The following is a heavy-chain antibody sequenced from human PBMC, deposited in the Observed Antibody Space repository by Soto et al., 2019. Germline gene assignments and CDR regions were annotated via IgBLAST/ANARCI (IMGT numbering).Heavy chain of an antibody. Sequence: SETLSLTCAVYGGSFSGYYWSWIRHPPGKGLEWIGEINHSGSTNYNPSLKSRVTISVDTSKNQFSLKLSSVTAADTAVYYCASVVPGSSGWFDPWGQGTLVTVSS. CDR1: GGSFSGYY. V-gene: IGHV4-34*01. CDR2: INHSGST. J-gene: IGHJ5*02. CDR3: ASVVPGSSGWFDP. D-gene: IGHD6-6*01.